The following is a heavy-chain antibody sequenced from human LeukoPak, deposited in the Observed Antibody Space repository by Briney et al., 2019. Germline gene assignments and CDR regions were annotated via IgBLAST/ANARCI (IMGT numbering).Heavy chain of an antibody. CDR3: ARLVPATGIDF. J-gene: IGHJ4*02. V-gene: IGHV3-23*01. CDR2: VTDSGDNT. CDR1: GFSFSDYA. D-gene: IGHD2-2*01. Sequence: PGGSLRLSCTASGFSFSDYAMSWVRQAPGKGLEWVSSVTDSGDNTYDADSVKGRFTVSRDNSKNTLYLQVSSLRAEDTALYYYARLVPATGIDFWGQGTLVTVSS.